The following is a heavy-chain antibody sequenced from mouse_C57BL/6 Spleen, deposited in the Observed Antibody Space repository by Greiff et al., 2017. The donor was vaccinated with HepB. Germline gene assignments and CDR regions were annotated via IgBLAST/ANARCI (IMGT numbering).Heavy chain of an antibody. D-gene: IGHD2-3*01. CDR1: GYTFTSYW. Sequence: VQLQQSGTDLVKPGASVKLSCKASGYTFTSYWMHWVKQRPGQGLEWIGNINPSNVGTNYNEKFKSKATLTVDKSSSTAYMQLSSLKSEDSAVYYCARGYDGDLYAMDYWGQGTSVTVAS. V-gene: IGHV1-53*01. CDR2: INPSNVGT. J-gene: IGHJ4*01. CDR3: ARGYDGDLYAMDY.